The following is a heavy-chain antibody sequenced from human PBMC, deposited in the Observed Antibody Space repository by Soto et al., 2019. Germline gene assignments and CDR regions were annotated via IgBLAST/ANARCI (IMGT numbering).Heavy chain of an antibody. J-gene: IGHJ5*02. D-gene: IGHD6-19*01. Sequence: ASVKVSCKASGYTFTSYYMHWVRQAPGQGLEWMGIINPSGGSTSYAQKFQGRVTMTTDTSMSTAYMELSRLSSDDTAVYYCARHKFGGWNAGWYRDNWFDLWGEGTLVTXSS. CDR3: ARHKFGGWNAGWYRDNWFDL. V-gene: IGHV1-46*01. CDR1: GYTFTSYY. CDR2: INPSGGST.